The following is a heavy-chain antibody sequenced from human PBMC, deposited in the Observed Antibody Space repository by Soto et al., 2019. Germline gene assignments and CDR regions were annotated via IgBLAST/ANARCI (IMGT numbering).Heavy chain of an antibody. CDR1: GFTFSSYG. Sequence: QVQLVESGGGVVQPGRSLRLSCAASGFTFSSYGMHWVRQAPGKGLEWVAVISYDGSNKYYADSVKGRFTISRDNSKNTLYLQMNSLRAEDTAVYYCAKVRGHDGMDVWGQGTTVTVSS. CDR3: AKVRGHDGMDV. D-gene: IGHD3-16*01. J-gene: IGHJ6*02. V-gene: IGHV3-30*18. CDR2: ISYDGSNK.